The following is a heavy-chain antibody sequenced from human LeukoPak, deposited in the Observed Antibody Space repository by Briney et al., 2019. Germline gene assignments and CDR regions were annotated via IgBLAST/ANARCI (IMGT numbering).Heavy chain of an antibody. V-gene: IGHV3-23*01. Sequence: GGSLRLSCAASGFTFSDYNMRWIRQAPGKGLEWVSAISNSGGSTHYADSVKGRFTISRDNSKSTLYLQMSSLRAEDTAVYYCAKIGFPTTVLTPGTVWWGQGTLVTVSS. CDR3: AKIGFPTTVLTPGTVW. D-gene: IGHD4-23*01. CDR2: ISNSGGST. J-gene: IGHJ4*02. CDR1: GFTFSDYN.